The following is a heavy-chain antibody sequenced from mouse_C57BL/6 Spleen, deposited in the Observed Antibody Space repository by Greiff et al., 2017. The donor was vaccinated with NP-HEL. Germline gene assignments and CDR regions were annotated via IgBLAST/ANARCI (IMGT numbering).Heavy chain of an antibody. CDR3: ASEYYGSNYFDY. CDR2: IDPNSGGT. CDR1: GYTFTSYW. J-gene: IGHJ2*01. D-gene: IGHD1-1*01. V-gene: IGHV1-72*01. Sequence: QVQLQQPGAELVKPGASVKLSCKASGYTFTSYWMHWVKQRPGRGLEWIGRIDPNSGGTKYNEKFKSKATLTVDKPSSTAYMHLSSLTSEDTAVYYCASEYYGSNYFDYWGQGTTLTVSS.